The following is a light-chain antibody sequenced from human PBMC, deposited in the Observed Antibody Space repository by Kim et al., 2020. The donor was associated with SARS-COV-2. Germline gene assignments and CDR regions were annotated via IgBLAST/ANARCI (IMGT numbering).Light chain of an antibody. V-gene: IGKV4-1*01. CDR1: HSLFDKSNHKNF. CDR2: WAS. J-gene: IGKJ2*01. CDR3: LQYYTCPHT. Sequence: DIVMTQSPKSLAVSLGARAIIDCKSSHSLFDKSNHKNFVAWYQQKVGQPPRLLMFWASTRDSGVPDRFTGNGSETEFSLTVASLQPEDAATYYCLQYYTCPHTFGQGTKLEIK.